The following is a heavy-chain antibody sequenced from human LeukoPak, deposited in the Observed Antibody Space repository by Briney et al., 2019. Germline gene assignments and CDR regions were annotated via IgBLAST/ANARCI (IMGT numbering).Heavy chain of an antibody. J-gene: IGHJ4*02. Sequence: SETLSLTCTVPGGSIITRGYYWGWIRRPPGKGLEWLGTISDTGSTYYNPSLKSRVTMSVDTSKKQFSLRLSSVTAADTAIYYCARTTVTFQPIVYFDYWGQGTLVTVSS. CDR3: ARTTVTFQPIVYFDY. V-gene: IGHV4-39*01. CDR1: GGSIITRGYY. CDR2: ISDTGST. D-gene: IGHD4-17*01.